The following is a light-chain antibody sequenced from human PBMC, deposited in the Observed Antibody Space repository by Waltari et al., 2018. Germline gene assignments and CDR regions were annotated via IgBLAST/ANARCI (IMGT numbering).Light chain of an antibody. CDR2: GAS. CDR1: QSSGSN. J-gene: IGKJ2*01. CDR3: LHYHDWPFT. V-gene: IGKV3-15*01. Sequence: EIVMTQSPATLSVSPGERATLSCRASQSSGSNLDWYQQKPGQAPRLLIYGASTRATGSPARFSGSGSGTEFTLTVSSMQSEDFAVYYCLHYHDWPFTFGQGTKLEI.